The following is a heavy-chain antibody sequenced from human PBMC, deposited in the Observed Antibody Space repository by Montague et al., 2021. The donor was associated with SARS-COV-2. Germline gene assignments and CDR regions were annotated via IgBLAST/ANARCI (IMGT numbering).Heavy chain of an antibody. CDR1: GGSISGSNYY. V-gene: IGHV4-39*01. CDR2: IHYSGST. J-gene: IGHJ6*03. D-gene: IGHD3-3*01. CDR3: ARGDFGVVIIPYYYYYMDV. Sequence: SETLSLTCTVSGGSISGSNYYWSWIRQPPGKGLEWIGTIHYSGSTYYKPSLKSRVTTSLDTSKNQFSLKLSSVTAADTAVYYCARGDFGVVIIPYYYYYMDVWGKGTTVTVSS.